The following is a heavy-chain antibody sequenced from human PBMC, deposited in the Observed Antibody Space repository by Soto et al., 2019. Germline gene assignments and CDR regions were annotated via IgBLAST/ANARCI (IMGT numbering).Heavy chain of an antibody. Sequence: QVQLVQSGAEVKKPGASVKVSCKASGYTFTNYAMHWVRQAPGQRPEWMGWINAGNGNTKCSQRFQGRVTITRATSANIAYMELSSLTSEDTAVYYCARAGFCSTTSCSDDFDIWGQGTMATVSS. CDR3: ARAGFCSTTSCSDDFDI. CDR1: GYTFTNYA. CDR2: INAGNGNT. D-gene: IGHD2-2*01. J-gene: IGHJ3*02. V-gene: IGHV1-3*01.